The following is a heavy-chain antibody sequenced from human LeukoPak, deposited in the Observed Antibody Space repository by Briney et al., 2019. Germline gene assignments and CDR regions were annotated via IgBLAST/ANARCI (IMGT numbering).Heavy chain of an antibody. V-gene: IGHV3-23*01. CDR2: ISDSGGST. CDR3: AKYAVSYFYGMDV. D-gene: IGHD2-2*01. Sequence: GGSLRLSCAASGFTFSSYAMTWVHQAPGKGLEWVSAISDSGGSTYYAESVKGRFTISRDNSKNTLYLQMNSLRAEDTAVYYCAKYAVSYFYGMDVWGQGTTVTVSS. CDR1: GFTFSSYA. J-gene: IGHJ6*02.